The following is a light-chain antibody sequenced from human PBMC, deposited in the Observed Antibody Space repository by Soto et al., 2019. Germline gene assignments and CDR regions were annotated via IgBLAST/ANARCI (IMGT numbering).Light chain of an antibody. Sequence: EIVMTPSPATLSVSPGESATLSCRASQSVDGNLAWYQQKPGQAPRLLMYGASTRATGIPARFSGSGSGTEFTLTISSLQSEDFGVYYWQQYNNWPLTFGGGTKVEIK. CDR1: QSVDGN. J-gene: IGKJ4*01. CDR3: QQYNNWPLT. CDR2: GAS. V-gene: IGKV3-15*01.